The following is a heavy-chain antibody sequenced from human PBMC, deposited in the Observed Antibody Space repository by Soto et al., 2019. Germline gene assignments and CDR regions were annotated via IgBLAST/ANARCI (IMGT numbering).Heavy chain of an antibody. CDR1: GYTFTNYW. Sequence: GESLKISCEASGYTFTNYWIAWVRQVPGGGLEWMGIIYPDDSDTRYSPSFQGQVTISADKSITTAYLQWGSLKASDTAMYYCARRAGSSSSGLYYGLDVWGQGTTVTVSS. D-gene: IGHD6-6*01. CDR3: ARRAGSSSSGLYYGLDV. V-gene: IGHV5-51*01. J-gene: IGHJ6*02. CDR2: IYPDDSDT.